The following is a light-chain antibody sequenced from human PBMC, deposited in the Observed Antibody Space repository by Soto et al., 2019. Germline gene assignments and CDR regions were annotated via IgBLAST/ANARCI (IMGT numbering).Light chain of an antibody. CDR2: DAS. J-gene: IGKJ1*01. V-gene: IGKV3-11*01. Sequence: FIQAPATLSLSPGERATLPCRASLSVNKYLAWYQQKPGQAPRLLIYDASNRATGIPPRFSGSGSGTDFTLTISRLEPEDFAVYYCQQYGSSWWTFGQGTKVDIK. CDR1: LSVNKY. CDR3: QQYGSSWWT.